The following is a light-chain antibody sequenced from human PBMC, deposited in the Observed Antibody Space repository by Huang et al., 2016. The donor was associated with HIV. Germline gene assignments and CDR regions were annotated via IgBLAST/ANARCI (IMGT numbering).Light chain of an antibody. J-gene: IGKJ5*01. V-gene: IGKV3-11*01. Sequence: TQSPATLSLSPGERATLSCWASQDVSTYLAWYQQKPGQPPRLLMYEASNRATGIPARFSGSGSGTDFSLTISSLEPEDIAIYYCQQRNTWPPTFGQGTRLEMK. CDR2: EAS. CDR1: QDVSTY. CDR3: QQRNTWPPT.